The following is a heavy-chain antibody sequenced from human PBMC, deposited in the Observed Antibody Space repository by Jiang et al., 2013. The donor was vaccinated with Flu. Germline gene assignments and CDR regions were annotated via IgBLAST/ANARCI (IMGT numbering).Heavy chain of an antibody. CDR2: IVVGSDYT. J-gene: IGHJ4*02. Sequence: QLVESGPEVKKPGTSVKVSCKASGFTFSGSAVQWVRQARGQRLEWIGWIVVGSDYTDNAQKFQERVTITRDLSTSTVYMELRSLTSEDTAVYYCATNRDSGFGGYDFWGQGTLVTVSS. V-gene: IGHV1-58*01. D-gene: IGHD6-19*01. CDR1: GFTFSGSA. CDR3: ATNRDSGFGGYDF.